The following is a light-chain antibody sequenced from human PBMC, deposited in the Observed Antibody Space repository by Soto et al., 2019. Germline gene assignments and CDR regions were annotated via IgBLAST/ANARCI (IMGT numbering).Light chain of an antibody. V-gene: IGKV3-15*01. J-gene: IGKJ4*01. Sequence: EIVMTQSPATLSVSPGERATLSCRASQSISSKLAWYQQKPGQAPRLLIYGASTRATGIPVRFSGSGSGIEFTLTITSLQSEDFVVYYCQEYNNWHPITFGGGTKVEIK. CDR3: QEYNNWHPIT. CDR1: QSISSK. CDR2: GAS.